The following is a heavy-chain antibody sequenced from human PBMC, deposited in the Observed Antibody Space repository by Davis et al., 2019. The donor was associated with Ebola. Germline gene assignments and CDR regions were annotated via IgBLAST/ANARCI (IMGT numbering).Heavy chain of an antibody. CDR3: ARAQPQVPAAMSEYYYYYMDV. CDR1: GYTFTGYY. V-gene: IGHV1-2*04. J-gene: IGHJ6*03. CDR2: INPNSGGT. Sequence: ASVKVSCKASGYTFTGYYMHWVRQAPGQGLEWMGWINPNSGGTNYAQKFQGWVTMTRDTSISTAYMELSRLRSDDTAVYYCARAQPQVPAAMSEYYYYYMDVWGKGTTVTVSS. D-gene: IGHD2-2*01.